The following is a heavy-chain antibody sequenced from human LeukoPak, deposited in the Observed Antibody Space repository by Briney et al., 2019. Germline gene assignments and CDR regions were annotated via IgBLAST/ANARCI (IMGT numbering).Heavy chain of an antibody. J-gene: IGHJ4*02. CDR1: GFTFSAYG. CDR2: ISYDGSNK. V-gene: IGHV3-30*18. CDR3: AKVLTRPNRPVAGLNY. D-gene: IGHD6-19*01. Sequence: PGGSLRLSCAASGFTFSAYGMHWVRQAPGKGLEWVAIISYDGSNKYYPDSVKGRFTISRDDSKDTLYLQMNILRTEDTAVYYCAKVLTRPNRPVAGLNYWGQGTLVTVSS.